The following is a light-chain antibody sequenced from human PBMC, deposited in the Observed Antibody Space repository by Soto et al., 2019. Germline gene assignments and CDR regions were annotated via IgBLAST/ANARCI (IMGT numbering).Light chain of an antibody. CDR2: DES. Sequence: EIVLTQSPATLSLSPGERATLSCRASQSVSSYLACYKQKPAQVPGLFIYDESNRPPGIPARFSGSGSGTDFTLTISSLEPEDFAVYYCQQRSNWPPYTFGQGTKLEIK. CDR1: QSVSSY. V-gene: IGKV3-11*01. CDR3: QQRSNWPPYT. J-gene: IGKJ2*01.